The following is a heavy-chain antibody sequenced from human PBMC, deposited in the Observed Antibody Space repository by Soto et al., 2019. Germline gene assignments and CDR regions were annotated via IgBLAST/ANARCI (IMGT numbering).Heavy chain of an antibody. V-gene: IGHV4-34*01. D-gene: IGHD5-18*01. J-gene: IGHJ4*02. CDR1: GGSFSGYY. Sequence: SETLSLTCAVYGGSFSGYYWSWIRQPPGKGLEWIGEINHSGSTNYNPSLKSRVTISVDTSKNQFSLKLSSVTAADTAVYYCAMRGGYSYGYRGTHYIDYWGQGTLVTVSS. CDR2: INHSGST. CDR3: AMRGGYSYGYRGTHYIDY.